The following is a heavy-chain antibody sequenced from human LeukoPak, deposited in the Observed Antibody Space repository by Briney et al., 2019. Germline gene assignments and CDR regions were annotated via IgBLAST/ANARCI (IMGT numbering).Heavy chain of an antibody. D-gene: IGHD6-19*01. V-gene: IGHV3-23*01. CDR2: ISGSGGGA. CDR1: GFTFSDYY. J-gene: IGHJ4*02. CDR3: AKEGDSGWYFDY. Sequence: GGSLRLSCAASGFTFSDYYVTWVRQAPGKGLEWVSVISGSGGGAYYADSVKGRFTISRDNSKNTLYLQMNSLRAEDTAVYYCAKEGDSGWYFDYWGQGTLVTVSS.